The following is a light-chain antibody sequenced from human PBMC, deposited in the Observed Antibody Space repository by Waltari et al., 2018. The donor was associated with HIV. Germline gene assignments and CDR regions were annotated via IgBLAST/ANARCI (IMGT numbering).Light chain of an antibody. CDR3: SSYMDYGTLV. CDR2: HVS. J-gene: IGLJ3*02. Sequence: QSDLTQPASVSGSPGQSVTFPCTGTAAAIGGPNSVSWYQHHPGKAPKLIIFHVSNRPTGISSRFSGSKSGNTASLTISGLQTEDEADFYCSSYMDYGTLVFGGGTKLTVL. V-gene: IGLV2-14*03. CDR1: AAAIGGPNS.